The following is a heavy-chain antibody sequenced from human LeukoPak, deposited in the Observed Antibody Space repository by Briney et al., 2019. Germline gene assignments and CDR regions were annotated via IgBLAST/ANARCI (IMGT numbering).Heavy chain of an antibody. CDR2: ISAYNGNT. D-gene: IGHD1/OR15-1a*01. Sequence: ASVKVSCKAPGYTFTSYGISWVRQAPGQGLEWMGWISAYNGNTNYAQKLQGRVTMTTDTSTSTAYMELRSLRSDDTAVYYCARFRSFAKNTRNWFDPWGQGTLVTVSS. CDR1: GYTFTSYG. CDR3: ARFRSFAKNTRNWFDP. J-gene: IGHJ5*02. V-gene: IGHV1-18*01.